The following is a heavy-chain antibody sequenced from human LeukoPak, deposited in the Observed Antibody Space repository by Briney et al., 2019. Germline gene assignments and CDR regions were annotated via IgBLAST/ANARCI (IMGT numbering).Heavy chain of an antibody. CDR3: ARGPYSIFWTYYFDY. D-gene: IGHD3-9*01. J-gene: IGHJ4*02. CDR2: INPNSGGT. Sequence: ASVKVSCKASGYTFTGYYMHWVRQAPGQGLEWMGWINPNSGGTNYAQKFQGWVTMTRDTSIGTAYMELSRLRSDDTAVYYCARGPYSIFWTYYFDYWGQGTLVTVSS. V-gene: IGHV1-2*04. CDR1: GYTFTGYY.